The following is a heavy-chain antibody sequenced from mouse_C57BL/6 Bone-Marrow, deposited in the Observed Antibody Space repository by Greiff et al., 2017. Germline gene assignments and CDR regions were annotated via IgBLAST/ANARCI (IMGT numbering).Heavy chain of an antibody. V-gene: IGHV1-42*01. D-gene: IGHD3-2*02. J-gene: IGHJ4*01. CDR2: INPSTGGT. Sequence: VQLQQSGPELVKPGASVKISCKASGYSFTGYYMNWVKQSPEKSLEWIGEINPSTGGTTYNQKFKAKATLTVDKSSSTAYMQLKSLTSEDSAVYYCARGDSSGYDYAIEYWGQGTSVTVSS. CDR1: GYSFTGYY. CDR3: ARGDSSGYDYAIEY.